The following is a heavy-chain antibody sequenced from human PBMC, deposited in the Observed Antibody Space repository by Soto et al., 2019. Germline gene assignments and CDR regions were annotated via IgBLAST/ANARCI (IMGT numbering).Heavy chain of an antibody. J-gene: IGHJ4*02. D-gene: IGHD5-12*01. CDR2: INHSGST. CDR3: ARGRYKGYSGYGLPRFDY. CDR1: GGSFSGYY. V-gene: IGHV4-34*01. Sequence: SETLSLTCAVYGGSFSGYYWSWIRQPPGKGLEWIGEINHSGSTNYNPSLKSRVTISVDTSKNQFSLKLSSVTAADTAVYYCARGRYKGYSGYGLPRFDYWGQGTLVTVSS.